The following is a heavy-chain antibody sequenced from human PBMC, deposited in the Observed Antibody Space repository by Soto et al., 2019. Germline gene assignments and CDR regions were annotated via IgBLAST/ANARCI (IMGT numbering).Heavy chain of an antibody. CDR1: GGTFSSYA. CDR2: NIPIFGTA. CDR3: ARVDTPNGIAARPSSGAVDYYYYGMDV. D-gene: IGHD6-6*01. J-gene: IGHJ6*02. Sequence: QVQLVQSGAEVKKPGSSVKVSCKASGGTFSSYAISWVRQAPGQGLEWMGGNIPIFGTANYAQKFQGRVTITADESTSTAYMELSSLRSEDTAVYYCARVDTPNGIAARPSSGAVDYYYYGMDVWGQGTTVTVSS. V-gene: IGHV1-69*01.